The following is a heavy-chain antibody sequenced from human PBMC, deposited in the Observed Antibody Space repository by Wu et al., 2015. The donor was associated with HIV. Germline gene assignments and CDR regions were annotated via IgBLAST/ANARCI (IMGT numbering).Heavy chain of an antibody. J-gene: IGHJ1*01. CDR3: SRGSVGSTMYFQH. CDR2: INPDTGVT. Sequence: QVQLVQSGTEVKKPGASVKVSCKASGYNFPTYGITWVRQAPGQGLEWMGWINPDTGVTNYARKFQGRVTMTSDTSISAASMELSGLRPDDTAVYYCSRGSVGSTMYFQHWGQGTLVTVSS. D-gene: IGHD1-26*01. CDR1: GYNFPTYG. V-gene: IGHV1-2*02.